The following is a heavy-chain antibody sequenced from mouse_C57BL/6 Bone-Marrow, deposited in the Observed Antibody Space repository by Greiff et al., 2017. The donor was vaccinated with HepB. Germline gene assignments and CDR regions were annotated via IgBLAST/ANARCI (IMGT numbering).Heavy chain of an antibody. CDR3: ARQRDGYCHFDY. CDR1: GFTFSDYY. Sequence: EVKVVESRGGLVQPGGSLKLSCAASGFTFSDYYMYWVRQTPEKRLEWVAYISNGGGSTYYPDTVKGRFTISRDNAKNTLYLQMSRLKSEDTAMYYCARQRDGYCHFDYWGQGTTLTVSS. CDR2: ISNGGGST. J-gene: IGHJ2*01. D-gene: IGHD2-3*01. V-gene: IGHV5-12*01.